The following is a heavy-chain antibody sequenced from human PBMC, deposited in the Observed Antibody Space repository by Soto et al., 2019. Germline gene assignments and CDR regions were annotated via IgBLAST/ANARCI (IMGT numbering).Heavy chain of an antibody. V-gene: IGHV3-15*07. D-gene: IGHD2-8*01. J-gene: IGHJ6*02. CDR2: IKSKTDGGTT. CDR1: GFTFSNAW. Sequence: GGSLRLSCAASGFTFSNAWMNWVRQAPGKGLEWVGRIKSKTDGGTTDYAAPVKGRFTISRDDSKNTLYLQMNSLKTEDTAVYYCTTPGVYCTNGVCYLGRGYGMDVWGQGTTVTVSS. CDR3: TTPGVYCTNGVCYLGRGYGMDV.